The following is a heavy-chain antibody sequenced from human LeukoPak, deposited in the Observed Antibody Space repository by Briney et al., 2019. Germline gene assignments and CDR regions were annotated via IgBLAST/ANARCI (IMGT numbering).Heavy chain of an antibody. Sequence: GGSLRLSCAASGFTFSSYGMTWVRQAPGKGLEWVSYISSSSSTIYYADSVKGRFTISRDNAKNSLYLQLNSLRAEDTAVYYCASSTPGAREPWSPSPQYYYMDVWGKGTTVTISS. CDR3: ASSTPGAREPWSPSPQYYYMDV. J-gene: IGHJ6*03. CDR1: GFTFSSYG. CDR2: ISSSSSTI. V-gene: IGHV3-48*01. D-gene: IGHD1-14*01.